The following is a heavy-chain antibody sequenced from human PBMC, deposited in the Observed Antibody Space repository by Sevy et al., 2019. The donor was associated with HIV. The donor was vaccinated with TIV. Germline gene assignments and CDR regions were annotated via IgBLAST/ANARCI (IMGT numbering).Heavy chain of an antibody. D-gene: IGHD2-2*01. CDR1: GFTFSSYW. J-gene: IGHJ6*02. Sequence: GWSLRLSCAASGFTFSSYWMNWVRQAPGKGLEWVAHIKRDGTEKYYVDSVKGRFTISRDNAKNSLYLQMNSLRAEDTAVYYCARDCSSSSCLWGMDVWGQGTTVTVSS. CDR2: IKRDGTEK. V-gene: IGHV3-7*03. CDR3: ARDCSSSSCLWGMDV.